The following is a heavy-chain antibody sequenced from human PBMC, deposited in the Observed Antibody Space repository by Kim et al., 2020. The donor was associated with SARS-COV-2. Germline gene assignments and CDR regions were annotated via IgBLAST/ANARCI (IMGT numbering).Heavy chain of an antibody. V-gene: IGHV1-46*01. D-gene: IGHD6-13*01. CDR3: ARDLGVEATGTGYFQY. J-gene: IGHJ1*01. CDR2: INPSSGRT. CDR1: GYTFTSYY. Sequence: ASVKVSCKASGYTFTSYYLHWVRQAPGQGLEWMGIINPSSGRTTYAQKFQVRVTMTSDTSTSTVYMELTSLRSEDTAVYYCARDLGVEATGTGYFQYWGQGTLVTVSS.